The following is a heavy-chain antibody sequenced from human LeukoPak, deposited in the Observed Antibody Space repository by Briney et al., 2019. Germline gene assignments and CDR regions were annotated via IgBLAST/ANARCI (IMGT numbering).Heavy chain of an antibody. CDR3: ANSRVSGVWYFDY. J-gene: IGHJ4*02. V-gene: IGHV3-30*18. Sequence: GGSLRLSCAASGFTFSSYGMHWVRQAPGKGVEWVAVISYDGSNKYYADSVKGRFTISRDNSKNTLYLQMNSLRAEDTAVYYCANSRVSGVWYFDYWGQGTLVTVSS. CDR1: GFTFSSYG. CDR2: ISYDGSNK. D-gene: IGHD2-8*01.